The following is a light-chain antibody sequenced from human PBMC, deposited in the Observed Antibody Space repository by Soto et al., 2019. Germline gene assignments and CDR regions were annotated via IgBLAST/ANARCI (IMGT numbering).Light chain of an antibody. V-gene: IGKV1-39*01. Sequence: DIQMTQSPSSLSVSVGGRVTITCRASQSISNYLNWYQQKPGKAPKLLIYSASNLQSGVPSRFSGSGSGTDFSLTISSLQPEDFATYYCQQSYSTPQTFGPGTKVDIK. CDR1: QSISNY. CDR2: SAS. J-gene: IGKJ3*01. CDR3: QQSYSTPQT.